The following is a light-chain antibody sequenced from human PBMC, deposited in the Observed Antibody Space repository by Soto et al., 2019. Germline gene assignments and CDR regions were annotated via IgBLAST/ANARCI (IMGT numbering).Light chain of an antibody. CDR1: SSDVGGYNY. J-gene: IGLJ1*01. Sequence: QSGLTQPASVSGSPGQSIAISCTGTSSDVGGYNYVSWYQQHPGKAPKLMIFDVSNRPSGVSNRFSGSKSGNTASLTISGLQAKDEADYYCSSYTSSGTLYVFGTGTKVTV. V-gene: IGLV2-14*01. CDR3: SSYTSSGTLYV. CDR2: DVS.